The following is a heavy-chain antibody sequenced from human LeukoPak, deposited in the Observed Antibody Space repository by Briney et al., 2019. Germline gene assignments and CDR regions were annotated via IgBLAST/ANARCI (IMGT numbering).Heavy chain of an antibody. D-gene: IGHD5-12*01. Sequence: GASLRLFRVVSGFSLRNLWLGWARLPPGKGREWVAHRNNDGNAIYYLDSVKGRITMSRDNAKNSLYLQRNSLSVDDTAVYYCARSPTQDIDYWGQGTLVTVSS. CDR2: RNNDGNAI. CDR3: ARSPTQDIDY. CDR1: GFSLRNLW. V-gene: IGHV3-7*01. J-gene: IGHJ4*02.